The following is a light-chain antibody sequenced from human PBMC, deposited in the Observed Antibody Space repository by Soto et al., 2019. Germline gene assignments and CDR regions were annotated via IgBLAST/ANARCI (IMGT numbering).Light chain of an antibody. V-gene: IGLV1-40*01. Sequence: QSVLTQPPSVSGAPGQRVTISCTGSSSNIGAGYDVHWYQQRPGTAPKLLISANINRPSAVPDRFSGSKSGTSASLAITGLQADDEGDYYCQSYDSTLSARYVFGTGTKVTVL. CDR2: ANI. CDR3: QSYDSTLSARYV. J-gene: IGLJ1*01. CDR1: SSNIGAGYD.